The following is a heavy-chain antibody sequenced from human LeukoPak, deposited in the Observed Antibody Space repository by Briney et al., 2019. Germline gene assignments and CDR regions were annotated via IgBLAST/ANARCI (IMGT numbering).Heavy chain of an antibody. V-gene: IGHV3-30*18. Sequence: PGGSLRLSCAASGFIFSSYGMHWVRQAPGKGLEWVAVISYDGSNKYYADSVKGRFTISRDNSKNTLYLQMNSLRAEDTAVYYCAKGATLVVVPFGFWDWGQGTLVTVSS. CDR3: AKGATLVVVPFGFWD. J-gene: IGHJ4*02. D-gene: IGHD3-22*01. CDR2: ISYDGSNK. CDR1: GFIFSSYG.